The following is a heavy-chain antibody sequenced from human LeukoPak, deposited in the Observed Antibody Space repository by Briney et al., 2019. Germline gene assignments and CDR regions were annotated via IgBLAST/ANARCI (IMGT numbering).Heavy chain of an antibody. V-gene: IGHV3-11*01. CDR3: ARETVAGTFDY. CDR1: GFTFSEYY. J-gene: IGHJ4*02. Sequence: PGGSLRLSCAASGFTFSEYYISWIRQAPGKGLEWVSDISSSGDIVSYADSVKGRFTISRDNAKDSLYLQMDSPRAEDTAVYYCARETVAGTFDYWSQGTLVTVSS. CDR2: ISSSGDIV. D-gene: IGHD6-19*01.